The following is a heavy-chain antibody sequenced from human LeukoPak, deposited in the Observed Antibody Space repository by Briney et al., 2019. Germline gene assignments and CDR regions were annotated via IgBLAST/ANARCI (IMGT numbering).Heavy chain of an antibody. CDR2: INHSGST. CDR3: ARAVTAHYYGSGSYYRPFFPFDY. CDR1: GGSFSGYY. V-gene: IGHV4-34*01. D-gene: IGHD3-10*01. J-gene: IGHJ4*02. Sequence: PSETLSLTCAVYGGSFSGYYWSWIRQPPGKGLEWIGEINHSGSTNYNPSLKSRVTISVDTSKNQFSLKLSSVTAADTAVYYCARAVTAHYYGSGSYYRPFFPFDYWGQGTLVTVSS.